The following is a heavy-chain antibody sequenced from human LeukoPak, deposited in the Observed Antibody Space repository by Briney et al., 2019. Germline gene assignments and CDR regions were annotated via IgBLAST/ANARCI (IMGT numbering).Heavy chain of an antibody. CDR1: GYTFISHY. CDR2: INPGGGST. Sequence: ASVKVSCKASGYTFISHYLQWVRQAPGQGFEWMGIINPGGGSTNYAQKFQGRVTMTRDTSTRTIYMELSSLRSEDTAVYYCARWVGGPAGINYYGMDVWGQGTTVTVSS. D-gene: IGHD2-2*01. J-gene: IGHJ6*02. CDR3: ARWVGGPAGINYYGMDV. V-gene: IGHV1-46*01.